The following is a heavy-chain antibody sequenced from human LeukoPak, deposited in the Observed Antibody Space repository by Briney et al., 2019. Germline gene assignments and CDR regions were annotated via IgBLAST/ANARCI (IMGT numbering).Heavy chain of an antibody. J-gene: IGHJ4*02. V-gene: IGHV6-1*01. CDR3: AREAGSSWFFGRFDY. CDR2: TYYRARWFN. D-gene: IGHD6-13*01. Sequence: SQTLSLTCAISGDGISSNSAAWNWIRQSPSRGLEWLGRTYYRARWFNEYAVSVKSRITIDPDTSKNQFSLQLNSLTPDDTAMYYCAREAGSSWFFGRFDYWGQGALVTVSS. CDR1: GDGISSNSAA.